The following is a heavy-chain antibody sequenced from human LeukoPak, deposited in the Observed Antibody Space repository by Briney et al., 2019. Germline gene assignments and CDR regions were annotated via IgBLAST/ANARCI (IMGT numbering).Heavy chain of an antibody. CDR1: GGSISSYY. CDR3: ARDRICSGGSCYGVGAFDI. Sequence: SETLSLTCTVSGGSISSYYWSWIRQPPGKRLEWIGYIYYSGSTNYNPSLKSRVTISVDTSKNQFSLKLSSVTAADTAVYYCARDRICSGGSCYGVGAFDIWGQGAMVTVSS. V-gene: IGHV4-59*01. D-gene: IGHD2-15*01. CDR2: IYYSGST. J-gene: IGHJ3*02.